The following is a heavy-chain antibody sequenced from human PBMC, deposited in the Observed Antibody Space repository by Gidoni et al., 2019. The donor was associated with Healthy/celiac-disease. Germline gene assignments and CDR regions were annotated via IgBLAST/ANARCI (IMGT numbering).Heavy chain of an antibody. CDR3: ARHDRLLWANWFDP. J-gene: IGHJ5*02. V-gene: IGHV4-59*08. Sequence: QVQLQESGPGLVQPSETLSLTCPVSAGSISSYYWSWIRQPPGKGLEWIGYIYYSGSTNYNPARKSRVTISVDTSKNQFSLKLSSVTAADTAVYYCARHDRLLWANWFDPWGQGTLVTVSS. CDR2: IYYSGST. D-gene: IGHD3-10*01. CDR1: AGSISSYY.